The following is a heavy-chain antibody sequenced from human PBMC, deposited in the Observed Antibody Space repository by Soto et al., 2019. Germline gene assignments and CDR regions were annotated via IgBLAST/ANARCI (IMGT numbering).Heavy chain of an antibody. CDR1: GFTFSSYG. D-gene: IGHD3-22*01. CDR2: ISYDGSNK. Sequence: GGSLRLSCAASGFTFSSYGMHWVRQAPGKGLEWVAVISYDGSNKYYADSVKGRFTISRDNSENTLYLQMNSLRAEDTAVYYCAKDDYDSSGYYLGPDYWGQGTLVTVSS. J-gene: IGHJ4*02. CDR3: AKDDYDSSGYYLGPDY. V-gene: IGHV3-30*18.